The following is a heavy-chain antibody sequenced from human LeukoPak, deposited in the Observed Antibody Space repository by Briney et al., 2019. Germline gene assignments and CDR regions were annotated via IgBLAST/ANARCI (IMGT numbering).Heavy chain of an antibody. J-gene: IGHJ6*02. V-gene: IGHV3-72*01. D-gene: IGHD2-15*01. Sequence: GGSPRLSCAASGFTLSDHYMDWVRQAPGKGLEWVGRSRNEPNGYTTEYAASVKGRFTISRDDSKNSLSLQMNSLKTEDTAVYYCARGGYCSGGSCLSDYYGLDVWGQGTTVTVSS. CDR1: GFTLSDHY. CDR3: ARGGYCSGGSCLSDYYGLDV. CDR2: SRNEPNGYTT.